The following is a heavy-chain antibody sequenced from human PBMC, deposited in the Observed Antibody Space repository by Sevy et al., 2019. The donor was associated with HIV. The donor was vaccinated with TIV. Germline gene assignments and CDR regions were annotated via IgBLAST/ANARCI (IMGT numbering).Heavy chain of an antibody. V-gene: IGHV4-38-2*01. J-gene: IGHJ5*02. D-gene: IGHD3-22*01. Sequence: SETLSLTCAVSGYSISSGYYWGWIRQPPGKGLEWIGSIFHSGSPYYNPSLKSRVTISVDTSKNPFSLKLSSVTAADTAVYFCPRTPSSYDSSGRYYPWFDPWGQGTLVTVSS. CDR1: GYSISSGYY. CDR3: PRTPSSYDSSGRYYPWFDP. CDR2: IFHSGSP.